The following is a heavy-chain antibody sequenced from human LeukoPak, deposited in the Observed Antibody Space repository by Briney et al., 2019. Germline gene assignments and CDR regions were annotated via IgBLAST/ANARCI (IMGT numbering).Heavy chain of an antibody. D-gene: IGHD2-2*01. CDR3: ARVYGYQLLSRDDAFDI. V-gene: IGHV1-2*02. J-gene: IGHJ3*02. Sequence: ASVTVSCQASGYTFTDYYMHWVRQAPGQGLEWMGWINPNSGGTNYAQKFQGRVTMTRDTSISTAYMELSRLRSDDTAVYYCARVYGYQLLSRDDAFDIWGQGTMVTVSS. CDR1: GYTFTDYY. CDR2: INPNSGGT.